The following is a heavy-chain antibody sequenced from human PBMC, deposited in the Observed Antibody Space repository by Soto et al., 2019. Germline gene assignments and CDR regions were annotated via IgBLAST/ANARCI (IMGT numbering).Heavy chain of an antibody. CDR1: GGSFSGYY. V-gene: IGHV4-34*01. Sequence: SETLSLTCAVYGGSFSGYYWSWIRQPPGKGLEWIGEINHSGSTNYNPSLKSRVTISVDTSKNQFSLKLSSVTAADTAVYYCAGTARFLEWFPWDYWGQGTLVTSPQ. J-gene: IGHJ4*02. CDR2: INHSGST. D-gene: IGHD3-3*01. CDR3: AGTARFLEWFPWDY.